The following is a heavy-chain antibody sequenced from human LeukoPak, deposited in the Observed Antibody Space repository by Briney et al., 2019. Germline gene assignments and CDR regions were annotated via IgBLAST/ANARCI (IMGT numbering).Heavy chain of an antibody. J-gene: IGHJ3*02. CDR1: GFTFSSYS. Sequence: KAGGSLRLSCAASGFTFSSYSMNWVRQAPGKGLEWVSSISSSSSYIYYADSVKGRFTISRDNAKNSLYLQMNSLRAEDTAVYYCARLDWNYYLAFDIWGQGTMVTVSS. D-gene: IGHD1-7*01. CDR3: ARLDWNYYLAFDI. CDR2: ISSSSSYI. V-gene: IGHV3-21*01.